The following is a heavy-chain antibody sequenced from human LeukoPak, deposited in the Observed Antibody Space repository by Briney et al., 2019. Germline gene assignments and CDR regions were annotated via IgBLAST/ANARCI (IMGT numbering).Heavy chain of an antibody. J-gene: IGHJ5*02. Sequence: SETLSLTCTVSSGSISSYYWSWIRQPPGKGLEWIGYIYYSGSTNYNPSLKSRVTISVDTSKNQFSLKLSSVTAADAAVYYCARGSRLTMVRGVINWFDPWGQGSLVTVSS. V-gene: IGHV4-59*01. CDR3: ARGSRLTMVRGVINWFDP. D-gene: IGHD3-10*01. CDR1: SGSISSYY. CDR2: IYYSGST.